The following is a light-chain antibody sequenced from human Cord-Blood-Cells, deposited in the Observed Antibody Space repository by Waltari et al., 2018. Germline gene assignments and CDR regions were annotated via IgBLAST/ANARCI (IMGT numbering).Light chain of an antibody. J-gene: IGLJ1*01. Sequence: QSALTQPASVPGSPGPSITIPCPGTRSDVGGYTYVYWYQPHPGKAPTLMIYDVSNRPSGVSNRFSGSKSGNTASLTISGLQAEDEADYYCSSYTSSSTYVFGTGTKVTVL. V-gene: IGLV2-14*01. CDR1: RSDVGGYTY. CDR2: DVS. CDR3: SSYTSSSTYV.